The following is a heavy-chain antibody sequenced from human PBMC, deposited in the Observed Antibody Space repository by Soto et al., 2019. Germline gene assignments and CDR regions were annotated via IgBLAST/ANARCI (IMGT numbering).Heavy chain of an antibody. CDR3: ARQPESTSYFDY. CDR2: VYQSGTT. Sequence: QLQLQESGPGLVRSSETLSLTCSVSGASISTSSDFWGWIRQAPGKGLEWIGNVYQSGTTRLNPSLRSRVSIFVDRSKNQFSLELNSATAADRAVYYCARQPESTSYFDYWSQGILVPVSS. CDR1: GASISTSSDF. D-gene: IGHD2-2*01. J-gene: IGHJ4*02. V-gene: IGHV4-39*01.